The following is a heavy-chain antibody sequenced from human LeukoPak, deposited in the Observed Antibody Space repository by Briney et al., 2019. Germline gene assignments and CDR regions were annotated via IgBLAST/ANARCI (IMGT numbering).Heavy chain of an antibody. CDR1: GGSISSDY. D-gene: IGHD5-18*01. J-gene: IGHJ4*02. CDR2: IYYSGST. Sequence: SETLSLTCTASGGSISSDYWSWIRQPPGKGLEWIGCIYYSGSTNYNPSLKSRVTISVDTSKNQFSLKLSSVTAADTAVYYCARMPRYSYGTLDYWGQGTLVTVSS. V-gene: IGHV4-59*01. CDR3: ARMPRYSYGTLDY.